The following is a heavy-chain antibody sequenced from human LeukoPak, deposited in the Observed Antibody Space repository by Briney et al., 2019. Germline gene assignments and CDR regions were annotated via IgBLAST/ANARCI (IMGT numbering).Heavy chain of an antibody. D-gene: IGHD6-19*01. V-gene: IGHV3-7*01. CDR3: ARGIAVAGGRGFPGDY. Sequence: GGSLRLSCAASGFTFSSYWMSWVRQAPGKGLEWVANIKQDGSEKYYVDSVKGRFTISRDNAENSLYLQMNSLRAEDTAVYYCARGIAVAGGRGFPGDYWGQGTLVTVSS. J-gene: IGHJ4*02. CDR2: IKQDGSEK. CDR1: GFTFSSYW.